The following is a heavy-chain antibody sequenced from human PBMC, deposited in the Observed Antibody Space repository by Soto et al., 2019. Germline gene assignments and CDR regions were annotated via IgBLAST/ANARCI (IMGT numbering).Heavy chain of an antibody. D-gene: IGHD2-2*01. J-gene: IGHJ1*01. V-gene: IGHV1-24*01. CDR2: FDPEDGET. CDR1: GYTLTELS. CDR3: ATVFYCSSTSCTMSYFQH. Sequence: ASVKVSCKVSGYTLTELSMHWVRQAPGKGLEWMGGFDPEDGETIYAQKFQGRVTMTEDTSTDTAYMELSSLRSEDTAVYYCATVFYCSSTSCTMSYFQHWGQGTLVTVSS.